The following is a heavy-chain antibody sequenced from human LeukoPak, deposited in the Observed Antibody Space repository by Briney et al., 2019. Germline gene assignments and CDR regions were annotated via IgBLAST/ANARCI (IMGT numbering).Heavy chain of an antibody. D-gene: IGHD3-22*01. J-gene: IGHJ5*02. CDR3: TSSITMIVTDSGSWFDP. CDR1: GFTFSGSA. V-gene: IGHV3-73*01. CDR2: IRNKANSYAT. Sequence: GGSLRLSCAASGFTFSGSAMHWVRQASGKGLEWVGRIRNKANSYATAYAASVKGRFTISRDDSKNTAYLQMNSLKTEDTAVYYCTSSITMIVTDSGSWFDPWGQGTLVTVSS.